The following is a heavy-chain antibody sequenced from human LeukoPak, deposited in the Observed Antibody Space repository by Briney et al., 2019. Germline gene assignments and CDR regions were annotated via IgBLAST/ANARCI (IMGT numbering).Heavy chain of an antibody. D-gene: IGHD3-9*01. CDR1: GFTFSSYA. CDR3: AKVLRMRIFDY. V-gene: IGHV3-64*04. Sequence: PGGSLRLSCSASGFTFSSYAVHWVRQAPGKGLEFVSTVSGNGGITYHADSVKGRFTMSRDNSKNTLYLQMNSLRAEDTAVYYCAKVLRMRIFDYWGQGTLVTISS. J-gene: IGHJ4*02. CDR2: VSGNGGIT.